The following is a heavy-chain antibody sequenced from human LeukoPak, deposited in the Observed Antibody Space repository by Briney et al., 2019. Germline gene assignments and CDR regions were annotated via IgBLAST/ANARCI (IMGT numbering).Heavy chain of an antibody. D-gene: IGHD3-22*01. Sequence: GGSLRLSCAASGFTFSSYEMNWVRQAPGKGLGWVSYISSSGSTIYYADSVKGRFTISRDNAKNSLYLQMNSLRAEDTAVYHSARAQRMIVPNFDYWGQGTLVTVSS. CDR2: ISSSGSTI. V-gene: IGHV3-48*03. CDR1: GFTFSSYE. J-gene: IGHJ4*02. CDR3: ARAQRMIVPNFDY.